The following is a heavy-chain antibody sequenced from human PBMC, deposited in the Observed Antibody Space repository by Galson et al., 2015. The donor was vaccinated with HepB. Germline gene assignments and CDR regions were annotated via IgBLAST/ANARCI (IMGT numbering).Heavy chain of an antibody. J-gene: IGHJ4*02. D-gene: IGHD3-22*01. CDR3: ARDETYYYDRSGYYSGTLFDY. CDR2: ISAYNGNT. V-gene: IGHV1-18*01. CDR1: GYTFSNYG. Sequence: SVKVSCKASGYTFSNYGVTWVRQAPGQGLEWMGWISAYNGNTNYAQRFQGRVTMTTDTSTSTAYMELRSLKSDDTAVYYCARDETYYYDRSGYYSGTLFDYWGQGTLVTVSS.